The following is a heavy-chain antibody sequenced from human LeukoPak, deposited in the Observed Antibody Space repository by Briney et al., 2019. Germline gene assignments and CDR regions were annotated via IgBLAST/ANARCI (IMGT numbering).Heavy chain of an antibody. D-gene: IGHD6-13*01. CDR1: GFTFSSHW. Sequence: PGGSLRLSCAAPGFTFSSHWMSWVRQAPGKGLEWVANIKQDGSEKYYVDSVKGRFTISRDDAKNSLYLQMNSLRAEDTAVYYCARDRDSSGSWEVNFDHWGQGTLVAVSS. CDR3: ARDRDSSGSWEVNFDH. J-gene: IGHJ4*02. CDR2: IKQDGSEK. V-gene: IGHV3-7*01.